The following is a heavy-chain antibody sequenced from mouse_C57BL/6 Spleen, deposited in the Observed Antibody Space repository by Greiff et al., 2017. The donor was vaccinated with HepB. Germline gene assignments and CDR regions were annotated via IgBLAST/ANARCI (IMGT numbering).Heavy chain of an antibody. V-gene: IGHV1-15*01. CDR2: IDPETGGT. J-gene: IGHJ2*01. D-gene: IGHD1-1*01. CDR1: GYTFTDYE. Sequence: VQLQQSGAELVRPGASVTLSCKASGYTFTDYEMHWVKQTPVHGLEWIGAIDPETGGTAYNQKFKGKAILTADKSSSTAYMELRSLTSEDSAVYYCTRGYYGSQYYFDYWGQGTTLTVSS. CDR3: TRGYYGSQYYFDY.